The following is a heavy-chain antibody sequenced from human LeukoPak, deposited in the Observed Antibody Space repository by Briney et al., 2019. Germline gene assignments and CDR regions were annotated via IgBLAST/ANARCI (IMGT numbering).Heavy chain of an antibody. CDR1: GFTFSSHW. CDR3: ARDHVVDGLVFDY. CDR2: INQDGSEK. D-gene: IGHD2-15*01. Sequence: PTGGSLRLSCAASGFTFSSHWMSWVRQAPGKGLEWVANINQDGSEKYYVDSVKGRFTISRDNAKNSLYLQMNTLSPEDTAMYYCARDHVVDGLVFDYWGQGTLVTVSS. J-gene: IGHJ4*02. V-gene: IGHV3-7*01.